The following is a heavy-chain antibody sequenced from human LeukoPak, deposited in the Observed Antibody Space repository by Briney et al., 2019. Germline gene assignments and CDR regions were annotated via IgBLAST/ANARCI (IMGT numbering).Heavy chain of an antibody. CDR1: GFTFSSYA. V-gene: IGHV3-30*04. CDR2: ISYDGSNK. CDR3: ARDRRGYSAFDI. D-gene: IGHD3-22*01. J-gene: IGHJ3*02. Sequence: QAGGSLRLSCAASGFTFSSYAMHWVRQAPGKGLEWVAVISYDGSNKYYADSVKGRFTISRDNSKNTLYLQMNRLRAEDTAVYYCARDRRGYSAFDIWGQGTMVTVSS.